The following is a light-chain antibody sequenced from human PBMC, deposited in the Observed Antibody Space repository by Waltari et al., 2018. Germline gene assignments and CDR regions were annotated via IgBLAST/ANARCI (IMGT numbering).Light chain of an antibody. CDR3: HQRSSGLT. Sequence: EIVLTQSPATLSLSPGERATLSCRASQSVSNFLAWYQQKPGQAPRPLIYDATSRATGIPPRFSGGGSGTDFTLTINILEPEDFAVYYCHQRSSGLTFGGGTKVEVK. CDR1: QSVSNF. J-gene: IGKJ4*01. CDR2: DAT. V-gene: IGKV3-11*01.